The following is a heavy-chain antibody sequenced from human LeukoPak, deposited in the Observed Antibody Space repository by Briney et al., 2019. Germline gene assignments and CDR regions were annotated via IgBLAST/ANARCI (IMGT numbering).Heavy chain of an antibody. CDR1: GGSISSGGYY. D-gene: IGHD2-2*01. CDR3: ARGSSTSGNWFDP. Sequence: SQTLSFTCTVSGGSISSGGYYWSWIRQHPGKGLEWIGYIYYSGSTYYNPSLKSRVTISVDTSKNQFSLKLSSVTAADTAVYYCARGSSTSGNWFDPWDQGTLVTVSS. CDR2: IYYSGST. J-gene: IGHJ5*02. V-gene: IGHV4-31*03.